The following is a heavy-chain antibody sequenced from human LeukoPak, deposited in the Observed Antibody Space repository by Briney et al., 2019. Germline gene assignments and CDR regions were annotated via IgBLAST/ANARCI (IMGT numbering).Heavy chain of an antibody. V-gene: IGHV3-74*01. Sequence: GGSLRLSCAASGLTFSSYWIHWVRQAPGKGLVWVSRINSDGSSTSYADSVKGRFTISRDNAKNTLYLQMNSLRAEDTAVYYCARELEEAPRRQSPFDYWGQGTLVTVSS. CDR3: ARELEEAPRRQSPFDY. D-gene: IGHD3-3*01. CDR2: INSDGSST. J-gene: IGHJ4*02. CDR1: GLTFSSYW.